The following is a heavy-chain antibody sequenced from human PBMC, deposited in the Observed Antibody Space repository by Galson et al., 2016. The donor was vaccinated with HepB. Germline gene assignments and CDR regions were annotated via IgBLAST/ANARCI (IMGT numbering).Heavy chain of an antibody. J-gene: IGHJ4*02. Sequence: SVKVSCKASGGTFSSYGINWVRQAPGQGLEWMGGIIPILGTVNNAQKFQGRVTISADESTSAAYMEVTNLRSEDTAVYYCAGEMHGSGSFDDWGQGTLVTVSP. CDR2: IIPILGTV. CDR1: GGTFSSYG. D-gene: IGHD3-22*01. V-gene: IGHV1-69*13. CDR3: AGEMHGSGSFDD.